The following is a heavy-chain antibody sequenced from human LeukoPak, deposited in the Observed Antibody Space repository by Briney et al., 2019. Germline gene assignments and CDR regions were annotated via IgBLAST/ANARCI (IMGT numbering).Heavy chain of an antibody. J-gene: IGHJ4*02. CDR2: ISSSSSTI. D-gene: IGHD3-22*01. Sequence: GGSLRLSCAASGFTFSSYSMNWVRQAPGKGLEWVSYISSSSSTIYYADSVKGRFTISRDNAKNSLYLQMNSLRAEDTAVYYCARDFHRRLYDSSAYHPYWGQGTLVTVS. V-gene: IGHV3-48*01. CDR1: GFTFSSYS. CDR3: ARDFHRRLYDSSAYHPY.